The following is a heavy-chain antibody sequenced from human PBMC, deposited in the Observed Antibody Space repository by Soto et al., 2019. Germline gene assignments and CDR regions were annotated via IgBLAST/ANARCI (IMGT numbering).Heavy chain of an antibody. J-gene: IGHJ6*03. CDR1: GFTFSSYW. Sequence: GGSLRLSCAASGFTFSSYWMSWVRQAPGKGLEWVANIKQDGSEKYYVDSVKGRFTISRDNAKNSLYLQMNSLRAEDTAVYYWARRFYDILTGYYTPYYYYMDVWGKGTTVTVSS. D-gene: IGHD3-9*01. CDR2: IKQDGSEK. V-gene: IGHV3-7*01. CDR3: ARRFYDILTGYYTPYYYYMDV.